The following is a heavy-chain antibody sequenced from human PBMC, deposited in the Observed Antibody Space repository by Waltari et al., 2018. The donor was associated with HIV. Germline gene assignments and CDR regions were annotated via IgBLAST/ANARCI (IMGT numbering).Heavy chain of an antibody. CDR2: ISTSSLYI. CDR1: GFSFSSYS. Sequence: EVQLVESGGGLVKPGESLSLSCAASGFSFSSYSMNWVRQAPGKGLEWVSSISTSSLYIYYADSVKGRFTISRDNAKNSLYLQMNSLRVEDTAVYFCARDPRWTGASDYWGQGTLVTVSS. D-gene: IGHD7-27*01. J-gene: IGHJ4*02. V-gene: IGHV3-21*01. CDR3: ARDPRWTGASDY.